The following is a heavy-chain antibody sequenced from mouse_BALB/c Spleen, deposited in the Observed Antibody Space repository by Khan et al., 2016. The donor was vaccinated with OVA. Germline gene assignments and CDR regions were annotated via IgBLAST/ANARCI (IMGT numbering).Heavy chain of an antibody. Sequence: QVQLKQSGPDLVAPSQSLSITCTVSGFSLTTYGVHWVHQPPGKGLEWLGVIWSDGKTTYNSPLKSRLSISKDNSKSQVFLKMNSLQTDDTAMYHCARSNFYAMDYWGQGTSVTVSS. CDR3: ARSNFYAMDY. CDR2: IWSDGKT. V-gene: IGHV2-6-2*01. CDR1: GFSLTTYG. D-gene: IGHD2-5*01. J-gene: IGHJ4*01.